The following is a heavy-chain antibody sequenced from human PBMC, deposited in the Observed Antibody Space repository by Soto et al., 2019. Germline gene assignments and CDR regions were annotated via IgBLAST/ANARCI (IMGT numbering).Heavy chain of an antibody. J-gene: IGHJ5*02. CDR1: GGSISSYY. Sequence: PSETLSLTCTVYGGSISSYYWSWIRQPPGKGLEWIGYIYYSESTNYNPSLKSRVTISVDTSKNQFSLKLTSVTAADTAVYYCARAYYDRSGYRLDPWGQGTLVTVS. CDR3: ARAYYDRSGYRLDP. CDR2: IYYSEST. V-gene: IGHV4-59*01. D-gene: IGHD3-22*01.